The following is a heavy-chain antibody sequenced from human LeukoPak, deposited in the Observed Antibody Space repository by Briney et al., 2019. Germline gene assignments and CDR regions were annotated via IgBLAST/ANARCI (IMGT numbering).Heavy chain of an antibody. Sequence: SETLSLTCTVSGGSISSSYYWGWIRQPPGKGLEWIGEINHSGSTNYNPSLKSRVTISVDTSKNQFSLKLSSVTAADTAVYYCASISQSQFDYWGQGTLVTVSS. V-gene: IGHV4-34*01. D-gene: IGHD2-21*01. CDR2: INHSGST. J-gene: IGHJ4*02. CDR1: GGSISSSYY. CDR3: ASISQSQFDY.